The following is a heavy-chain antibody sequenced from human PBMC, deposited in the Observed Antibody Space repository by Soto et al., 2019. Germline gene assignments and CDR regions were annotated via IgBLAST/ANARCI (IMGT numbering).Heavy chain of an antibody. CDR2: ISYDGSNK. D-gene: IGHD3-3*01. CDR3: ARDRTPYDFWSGYAEPNYYYGMDV. Sequence: GGSLRLSCAASGFTFSSYAMHWVRQAPGKGLEWVAVISYDGSNKYYADSVKGRFTISRDNSKNTLYLQMNSLRAEDTAVYYCARDRTPYDFWSGYAEPNYYYGMDVWGQGTTVTVSS. CDR1: GFTFSSYA. V-gene: IGHV3-30-3*01. J-gene: IGHJ6*02.